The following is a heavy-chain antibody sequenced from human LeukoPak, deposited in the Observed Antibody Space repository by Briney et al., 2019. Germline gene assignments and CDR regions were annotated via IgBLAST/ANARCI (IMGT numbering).Heavy chain of an antibody. CDR3: ARQYMTSAPFDY. D-gene: IGHD3-16*01. CDR2: IYPPDSDT. V-gene: IGHV5-51*01. Sequence: GESLQISCSGSGYSFPIYWIGWVRQMPGKGLEWMGIIYPPDSDTRYSPSFQGQVTISADKFISTAYLQWSSLKASDTAMYYCARQYMTSAPFDYWGQGTQVTVSS. J-gene: IGHJ4*02. CDR1: GYSFPIYW.